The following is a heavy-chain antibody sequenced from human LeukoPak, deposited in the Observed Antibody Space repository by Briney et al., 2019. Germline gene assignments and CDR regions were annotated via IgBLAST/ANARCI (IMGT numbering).Heavy chain of an antibody. D-gene: IGHD1-14*01. CDR3: AKAPTGNYYYGMDV. J-gene: IGHJ6*02. CDR2: ISGSGGST. CDR1: GFTFSSYA. V-gene: IGHV3-23*01. Sequence: GGSLRLSCAASGFTFSSYAMSWVRQAPGKGLEWVLAISGSGGSTHYADSVKGRFTISRDNSKNTLYLQMNSLRAEDTAVYYCAKAPTGNYYYGMDVWGQGTTVTVSS.